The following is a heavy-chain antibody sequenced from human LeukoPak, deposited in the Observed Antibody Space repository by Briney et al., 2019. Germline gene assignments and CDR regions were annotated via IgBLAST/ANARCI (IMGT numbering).Heavy chain of an antibody. CDR3: ATGYYDSSGYGMH. CDR1: GYTLTELS. D-gene: IGHD3-22*01. V-gene: IGHV1-24*01. Sequence: GASVKVSCKASGYTLTELSMHWVRQAPGKGLEWMGGFDPEDGETIYAQKFQGRVTMTEDTSTDTAYMELSSLRSEDTAVYYCATGYYDSSGYGMHWGQGTLVTVSS. CDR2: FDPEDGET. J-gene: IGHJ4*02.